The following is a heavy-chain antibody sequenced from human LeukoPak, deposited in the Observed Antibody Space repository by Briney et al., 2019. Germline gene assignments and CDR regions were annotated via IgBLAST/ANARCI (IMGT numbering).Heavy chain of an antibody. V-gene: IGHV3-23*01. J-gene: IGHJ4*02. CDR3: ANLGCSCTTCLDY. D-gene: IGHD2-2*01. CDR2: ISGSGAST. Sequence: PGGSLRLSCAASGFTFSSYVMTWVRQAPGKGLEWVSAISGSGASTYYADSVRGRFIISRDTSRTTLYLRMNSLRAEDTYVYYCANLGCSCTTCLDYWGQGTLVTVSS. CDR1: GFTFSSYV.